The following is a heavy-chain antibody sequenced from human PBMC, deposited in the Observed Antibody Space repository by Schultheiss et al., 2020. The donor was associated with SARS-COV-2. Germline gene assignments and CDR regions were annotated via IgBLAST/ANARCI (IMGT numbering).Heavy chain of an antibody. CDR2: ISYDGTNE. CDR1: GFTFSSYS. Sequence: GESLKISCAASGFTFSSYSMNWVRQAPGKGLEWVAVISYDGTNEDYADSVKGRFTISRDNSKNTLYLQMNSLRAEDTAVYYCAKDFVGYSSGWYVFDYWGQGTLVTVSS. D-gene: IGHD6-19*01. V-gene: IGHV3-30*18. J-gene: IGHJ4*02. CDR3: AKDFVGYSSGWYVFDY.